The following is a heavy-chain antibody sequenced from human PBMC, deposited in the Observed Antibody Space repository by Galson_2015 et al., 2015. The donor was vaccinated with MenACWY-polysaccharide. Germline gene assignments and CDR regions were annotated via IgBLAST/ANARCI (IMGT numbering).Heavy chain of an antibody. J-gene: IGHJ4*02. CDR3: ARASGPFDY. CDR1: GFPFSTYG. Sequence: SLRLSCATSGFPFSTYGMHWVRQAPGKGLEWVAVIWFDGSNKYYADSVKGRFTISRDNSNNILYLQMNSLRAEDTAVYYCARASGPFDYWGQGTLVTVSS. V-gene: IGHV3-33*01. CDR2: IWFDGSNK.